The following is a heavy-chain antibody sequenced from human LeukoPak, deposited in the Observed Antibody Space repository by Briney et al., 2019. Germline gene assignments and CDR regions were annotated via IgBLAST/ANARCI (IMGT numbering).Heavy chain of an antibody. Sequence: GGSLRLSCAASGFTFSSYGMHWVRQAPGKGLEWVTVIWSDGSDKYHADSVKGRFTISRDNSKLYLQMDSLRVEDTAVYYCARDYCGGDCYNFDYWGQGTLVTVSS. CDR2: IWSDGSDK. CDR1: GFTFSSYG. J-gene: IGHJ4*02. D-gene: IGHD2-21*02. CDR3: ARDYCGGDCYNFDY. V-gene: IGHV3-33*01.